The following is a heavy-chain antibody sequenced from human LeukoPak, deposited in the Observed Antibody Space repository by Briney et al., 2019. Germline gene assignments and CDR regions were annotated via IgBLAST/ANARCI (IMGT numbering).Heavy chain of an antibody. CDR1: GFTFSSYS. J-gene: IGHJ4*02. CDR2: ISSTSSYI. D-gene: IGHD6-19*01. V-gene: IGHV3-21*01. CDR3: ARASIAVAAGLQY. Sequence: GGSLRLSCAASGFTFSSYSMNWVRQAPGRGLEWVSSISSTSSYIYYADSVKGRFTISRDNAKNSMYLQMNSLRAEDTAVYYCARASIAVAAGLQYWGQGTLVTVSS.